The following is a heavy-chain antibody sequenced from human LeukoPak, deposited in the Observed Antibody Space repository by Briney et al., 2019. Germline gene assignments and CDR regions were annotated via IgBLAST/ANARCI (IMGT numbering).Heavy chain of an antibody. Sequence: GGSLRLSCAASGFTVSSNYMSRVRQAPGKGLEWVSVIYSGGSTYYADYVKGRFTISRDNSKNTLYLQMNSLRAEDTAVYYCARDSSVVPFDYWGQGTLVTVSS. CDR1: GFTVSSNY. V-gene: IGHV3-66*01. D-gene: IGHD2-2*01. J-gene: IGHJ4*02. CDR3: ARDSSVVPFDY. CDR2: IYSGGST.